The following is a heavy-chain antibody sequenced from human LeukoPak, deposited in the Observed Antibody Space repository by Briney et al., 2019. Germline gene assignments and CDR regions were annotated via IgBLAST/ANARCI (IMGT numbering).Heavy chain of an antibody. CDR1: GYTFTSYG. Sequence: RASVKVSCKASGYTFTSYGVSWVRQAPGQGLEWMGWISAYNGNTNYAQKLQGRVTMTTDTSTSTAYMELRSLRSDDTAVYYCARLGSGGWRNYYYYYMDVWGKGTTVTISS. J-gene: IGHJ6*03. CDR3: ARLGSGGWRNYYYYYMDV. V-gene: IGHV1-18*01. D-gene: IGHD6-19*01. CDR2: ISAYNGNT.